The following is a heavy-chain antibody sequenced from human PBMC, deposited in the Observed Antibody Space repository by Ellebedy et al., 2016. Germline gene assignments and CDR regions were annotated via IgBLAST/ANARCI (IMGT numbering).Heavy chain of an antibody. Sequence: GGSLRLSXAASGFTFSNAWMSWVRQAPGKGLEWVGRIKSKTDGGTTDYAAPVKGRFTISRDDSKNTLYLQMNSLKTEDTAVYYCMHSSGWNHYYYYGMDVWGQGTTVTVSS. CDR1: GFTFSNAW. J-gene: IGHJ6*02. CDR2: IKSKTDGGTT. V-gene: IGHV3-15*01. CDR3: MHSSGWNHYYYYGMDV. D-gene: IGHD6-19*01.